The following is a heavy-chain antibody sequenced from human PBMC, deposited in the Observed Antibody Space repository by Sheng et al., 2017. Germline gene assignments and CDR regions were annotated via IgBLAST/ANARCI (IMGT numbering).Heavy chain of an antibody. CDR3: ARTASLVGATPSQVYYGMDV. V-gene: IGHV2-26*01. J-gene: IGHJ6*02. D-gene: IGHD1-26*01. CDR1: GFSLSNARMG. Sequence: QVTLKESGPVLVKPTETLTLTCTVSGFSLSNARMGVSWIRQPPGKALEWLAHIFSNDEKSYSTSLKSRLTISKDTSKSQVVLTMTNMDPVDTATYYCARTASLVGATPSQVYYGMDVWGQGTTVTVSS. CDR2: IFSNDEK.